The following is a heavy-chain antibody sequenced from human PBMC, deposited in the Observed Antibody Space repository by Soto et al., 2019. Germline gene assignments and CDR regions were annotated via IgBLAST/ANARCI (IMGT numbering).Heavy chain of an antibody. D-gene: IGHD3-22*01. CDR1: GGSISSGGYY. CDR2: IYYSGST. Sequence: SETLSLTCTVSGGSISSGGYYWSWIRQHPGKGLEWIGYIYYSGSTYYNPPLKSRVTISVDTSKNQFSLKLSSVTAADTAVYYCANRYYYDSSGYSWGQGTLVTVSS. CDR3: ANRYYYDSSGYS. V-gene: IGHV4-31*03. J-gene: IGHJ4*02.